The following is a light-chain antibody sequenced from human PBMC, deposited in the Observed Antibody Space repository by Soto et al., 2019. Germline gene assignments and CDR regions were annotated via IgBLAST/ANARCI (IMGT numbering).Light chain of an antibody. CDR3: SSSTRSSTII. CDR2: EVR. CDR1: SSDVGGYNY. Sequence: QSALTQPASVSGSPGQSITISCTGTSSDVGGYNYVSWYRQHPGKAPKLMIYEVRNRPSGVSTRFSGSKSGNTASLTISGLQAEDEADYYCSSSTRSSTIIFGIGTKLTVL. J-gene: IGLJ1*01. V-gene: IGLV2-14*01.